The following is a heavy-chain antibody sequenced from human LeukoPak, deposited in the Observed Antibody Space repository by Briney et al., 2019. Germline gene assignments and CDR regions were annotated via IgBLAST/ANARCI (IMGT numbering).Heavy chain of an antibody. CDR2: IYYSGST. CDR3: ASYLPAATYNWFDP. J-gene: IGHJ5*02. D-gene: IGHD2-2*01. V-gene: IGHV4-59*06. CDR1: GGSISSYY. Sequence: PSETLSLTCTVSGGSISSYYWSWIRQPPGKGLEWIGYIYYSGSTYYNPSLKSRVTISVDTSKNQFSLKLSSVTAADTAVYYCASYLPAATYNWFDPWGQGTLVTVSS.